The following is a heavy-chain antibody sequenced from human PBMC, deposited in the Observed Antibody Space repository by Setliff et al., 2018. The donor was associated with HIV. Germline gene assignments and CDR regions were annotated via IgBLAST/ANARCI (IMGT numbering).Heavy chain of an antibody. CDR2: IIHSGST. D-gene: IGHD5-18*01. J-gene: IGHJ4*02. CDR3: ARPAPRGYSYGHYYFDY. CDR1: GGSFSGYY. Sequence: SETLSLTCAVYGGSFSGYYWSWIRQPPGKGLEWIGEIIHSGSTNYNPSLKSRVTISVDTSKNQFSLKLSSVTAADTAVYYCARPAPRGYSYGHYYFDYWGQGTLVTVSS. V-gene: IGHV4-34*12.